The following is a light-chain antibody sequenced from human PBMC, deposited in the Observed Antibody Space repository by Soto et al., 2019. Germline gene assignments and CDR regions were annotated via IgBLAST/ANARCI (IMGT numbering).Light chain of an antibody. J-gene: IGKJ1*01. V-gene: IGKV3-11*01. Sequence: EIVLTQFPATLSLSPGERATLSCRASQSVADYLAWYQQKPGQAPKLLIYGSTNRATGIPARFSGSGSGTDFTLTISSLQPEDFATYYCQQSYSTLWTFGQGTKVDIK. CDR1: QSVADY. CDR2: GST. CDR3: QQSYSTLWT.